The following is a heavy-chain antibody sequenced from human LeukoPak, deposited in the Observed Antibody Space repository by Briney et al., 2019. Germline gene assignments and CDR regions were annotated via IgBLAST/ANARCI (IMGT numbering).Heavy chain of an antibody. CDR3: ARAMRSGYDY. Sequence: GGSLRLSCAASGFTFSSYGMNWVRQAPGKRLEWVSYISSSSDSIYYADSVKGRFTTSRDNAENSLYLQMSSLRDEDTAVYYCARAMRSGYDYWGQGTLVTVSS. CDR1: GFTFSSYG. CDR2: ISSSSDSI. D-gene: IGHD5-12*01. V-gene: IGHV3-48*02. J-gene: IGHJ4*02.